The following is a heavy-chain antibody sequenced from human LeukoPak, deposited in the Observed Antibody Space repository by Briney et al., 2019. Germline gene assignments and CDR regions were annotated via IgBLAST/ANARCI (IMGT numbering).Heavy chain of an antibody. V-gene: IGHV3-72*01. CDR3: ARGGRGSPFDY. D-gene: IGHD1-1*01. CDR2: SRNKANSYTT. Sequence: GGSLRLSCAVSGFTFSDHYMDWVRQAPGKGLEWVGRSRNKANSYTTEYAASVKGRFTISRDDSKNSVYLQMNSLKTEDTALYYCARGGRGSPFDYWGQGTLVTVSS. CDR1: GFTFSDHY. J-gene: IGHJ4*02.